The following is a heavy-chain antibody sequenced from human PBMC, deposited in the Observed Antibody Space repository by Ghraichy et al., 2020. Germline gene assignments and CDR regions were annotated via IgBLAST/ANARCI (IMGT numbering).Heavy chain of an antibody. V-gene: IGHV3-30*18. D-gene: IGHD3-10*01. CDR2: VSSHGGTV. CDR1: GFTFSNHG. J-gene: IGHJ4*02. Sequence: GGSLRLSCAASGFTFSNHGMHWVRQAPGKGLEWVAVVSSHGGTVYYKDSVKGRFTVSRDNSKNRLYLQMNSLRAEDTAVYYCAKEGDSGTKYLFDYWGQGTLVTVSS. CDR3: AKEGDSGTKYLFDY.